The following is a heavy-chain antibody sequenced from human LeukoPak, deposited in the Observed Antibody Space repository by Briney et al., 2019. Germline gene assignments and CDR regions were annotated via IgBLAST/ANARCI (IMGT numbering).Heavy chain of an antibody. CDR2: IKQDGSEK. CDR1: GFTFSGYW. CDR3: ARDHGDYAHDY. Sequence: GGSLRLSCAASGFTFSGYWMTWVRQAPGKGLEWVANIKQDGSEKYYVDSVKGRFTIPRDNAKNSLYLQMNSLRAEDTAVYYWARDHGDYAHDYWGQGTLVTVSS. D-gene: IGHD4-17*01. V-gene: IGHV3-7*04. J-gene: IGHJ4*02.